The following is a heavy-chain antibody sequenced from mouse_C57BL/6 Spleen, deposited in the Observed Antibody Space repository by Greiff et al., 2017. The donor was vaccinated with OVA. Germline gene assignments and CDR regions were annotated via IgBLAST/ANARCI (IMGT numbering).Heavy chain of an antibody. D-gene: IGHD2-3*01. CDR2: IYPGDGDT. CDR1: GYAFSSSW. Sequence: LQESGPELVKPGASVKISCKASGYAFSSSWMNWVKQRPGKGLEWIGRIYPGDGDTNYNGKFKGKATLTADKSSSTAYMQLSSLTSEDSAVYFCAPYDGYFAYWGQGTLVTVSA. J-gene: IGHJ3*01. V-gene: IGHV1-82*01. CDR3: APYDGYFAY.